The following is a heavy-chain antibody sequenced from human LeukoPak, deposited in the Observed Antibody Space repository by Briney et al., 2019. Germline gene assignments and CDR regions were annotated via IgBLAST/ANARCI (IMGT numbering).Heavy chain of an antibody. CDR2: ISGSGGST. CDR3: AKDWAIAAAGGGLDY. V-gene: IGHV3-23*01. D-gene: IGHD6-13*01. CDR1: GFTFSSYA. J-gene: IGHJ4*02. Sequence: GGPLGLSCAASGFTFSSYAMSWVRQAPGKGLEWVSAISGSGGSTYYADSVKGRFTISRDNSKNTLYLQMNSLRAEDTAVYYCAKDWAIAAAGGGLDYWGQGTLVTVSS.